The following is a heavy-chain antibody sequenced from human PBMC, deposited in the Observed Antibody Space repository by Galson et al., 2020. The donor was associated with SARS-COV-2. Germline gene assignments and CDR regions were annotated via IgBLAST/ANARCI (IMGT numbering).Heavy chain of an antibody. CDR1: GNSLSTNW. V-gene: IGHV5-10-1*01. CDR3: VSHVDAYEPQ. Sequence: GESLKISCGGSGNSLSTNWISWVRQMPGKGLEWMGRIDPSDSYTNYSPSFRGHVIISADKSVKTAFTAYLQWSSLKASDSAMYFCVSHVDAYEPQWGQGTLVIVSS. J-gene: IGHJ1*01. CDR2: IDPSDSYT. D-gene: IGHD3-16*01.